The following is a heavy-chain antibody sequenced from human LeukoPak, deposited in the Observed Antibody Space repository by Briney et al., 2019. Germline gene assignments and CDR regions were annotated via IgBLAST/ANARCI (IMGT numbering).Heavy chain of an antibody. CDR1: GFSFSNYD. D-gene: IGHD3-10*01. Sequence: GGSLRLSCAASGFSFSNYDMTWVRQAPGKGLDWVSTLSDSGGSTYYADSVKGRFTISRDNSKNTLYLQMSSLRAEDTAIYFCAKRLSSGSGPLDIWGQGTMVTVSS. V-gene: IGHV3-23*01. CDR3: AKRLSSGSGPLDI. CDR2: LSDSGGST. J-gene: IGHJ3*02.